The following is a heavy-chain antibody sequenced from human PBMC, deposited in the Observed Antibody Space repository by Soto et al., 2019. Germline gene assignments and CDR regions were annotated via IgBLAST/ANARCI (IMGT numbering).Heavy chain of an antibody. J-gene: IGHJ4*02. D-gene: IGHD5-12*01. Sequence: GGSLRLSCAASGFTFSNYGMSWVRQAPGKGLEWVSAISGSGGSTYYAESVKGRFTISRDNSKNTLYLQMNSLRAEDTAVYYCAKDLYSGYELWGQGTLVTVSS. CDR1: GFTFSNYG. CDR2: ISGSGGST. CDR3: AKDLYSGYEL. V-gene: IGHV3-23*01.